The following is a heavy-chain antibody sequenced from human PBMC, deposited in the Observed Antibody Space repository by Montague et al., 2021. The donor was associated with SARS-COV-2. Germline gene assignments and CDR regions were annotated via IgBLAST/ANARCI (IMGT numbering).Heavy chain of an antibody. CDR1: GGSFSTYS. V-gene: IGHV4-34*01. J-gene: IGHJ6*03. CDR3: ARLGDGVVPSPILGVGPYYSYYMDV. Sequence: SETLSLTCAVHGGSFSTYSWNWIRQPPGKGLEWIGEIHHGGSTNYNPSLKSRVTISADTSKNQFSLKLTSVAAADTAVYYCARLGDGVVPSPILGVGPYYSYYMDVGGKGTTVTVAS. CDR2: IHHGGST. D-gene: IGHD3-10*01.